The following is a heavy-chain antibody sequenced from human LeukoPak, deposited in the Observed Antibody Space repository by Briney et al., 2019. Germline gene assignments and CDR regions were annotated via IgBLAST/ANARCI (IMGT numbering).Heavy chain of an antibody. Sequence: ASVKVSCKASGYTFTSYYMHWVRQAPGQGLEWMGIINPSGGSTSYAQKFQGRVTMTRDTSTSTVYMELSSLRSEDTAVYYCAREKDMGAAAAKPGGYYYYGMDVWGQGTTVTVSS. CDR2: INPSGGST. V-gene: IGHV1-46*01. CDR3: AREKDMGAAAAKPGGYYYYGMDV. J-gene: IGHJ6*02. CDR1: GYTFTSYY. D-gene: IGHD6-13*01.